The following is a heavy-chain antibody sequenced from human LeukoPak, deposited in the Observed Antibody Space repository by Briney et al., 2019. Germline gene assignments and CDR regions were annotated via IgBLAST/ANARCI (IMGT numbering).Heavy chain of an antibody. CDR1: GFTFSDYY. CDR3: ARLSMVPGAQRYFDS. Sequence: GGSLRLSCAAAGFTFSDYYMSWIRQAPGEGLEWVSYISGSGTTIHYSDSMKGRFTISGDNTKNSLYLQMNSLRAEDTAVYYCARLSMVPGAQRYFDSWGQGALVTVSS. CDR2: ISGSGTTI. V-gene: IGHV3-11*01. D-gene: IGHD3-10*01. J-gene: IGHJ4*02.